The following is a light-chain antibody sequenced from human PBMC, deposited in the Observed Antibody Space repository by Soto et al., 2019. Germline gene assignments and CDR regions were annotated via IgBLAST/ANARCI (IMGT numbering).Light chain of an antibody. CDR3: QQYDSSSVT. CDR1: QTVISTH. V-gene: IGKV3-20*01. Sequence: IILTQSPGTLSLSPGEGATLSCKASQTVISTHLAWYQQKPGQAPRLLIYATSNRATGIPDRFSGSGSGRDFTLTIDRLEPEDFAVYYCQQYDSSSVTFGQWTRLELK. J-gene: IGKJ5*01. CDR2: ATS.